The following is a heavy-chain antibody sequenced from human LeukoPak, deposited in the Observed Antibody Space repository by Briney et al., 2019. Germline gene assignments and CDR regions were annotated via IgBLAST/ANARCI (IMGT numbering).Heavy chain of an antibody. V-gene: IGHV3-66*01. D-gene: IGHD6-19*01. CDR2: IYSGGST. CDR1: GFTVSSKY. J-gene: IGHJ4*02. CDR3: AARPPIVVAGPFDY. Sequence: GGSLRLSCAASGFTVSSKYMSWVRQAPGKGLEWVSVIYSGGSTYYADSVKGRFTISRDNSKNTLYLQMNSLRAEDTAIYYCAARPPIVVAGPFDYWGQGTQVTVSS.